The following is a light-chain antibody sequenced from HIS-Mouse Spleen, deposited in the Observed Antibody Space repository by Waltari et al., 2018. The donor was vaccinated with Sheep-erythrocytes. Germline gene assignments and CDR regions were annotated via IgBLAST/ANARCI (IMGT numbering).Light chain of an antibody. J-gene: IGLJ2*01. V-gene: IGLV1-44*01. CDR3: AAWDDSLNGVV. Sequence: QSVMTQPPSASGTPGQRVTIPCSGSSSNIGSNTVNWYQQLPGTAPKLLIYGNNQRPSGVPDRFSGSKSGTSASLAISGLQSEDEADYYCAAWDDSLNGVVFGGGTKLTVL. CDR1: SSNIGSNT. CDR2: GNN.